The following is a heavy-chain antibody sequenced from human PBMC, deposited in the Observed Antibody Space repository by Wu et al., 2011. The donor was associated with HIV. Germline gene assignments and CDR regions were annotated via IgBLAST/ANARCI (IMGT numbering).Heavy chain of an antibody. D-gene: IGHD6-13*01. V-gene: IGHV1-69*17. Sequence: QVQLVQSGAEVKKPGSSVKVSCQTSGGTFNSYVTSWVRQAPGQGLEWMGGITPVXGIVNYAQKFRGRVTITADKSTSTAYMELSSLRSEDTAVYYCATSRKRSSWGEYLQYWGQGTLVTVSS. CDR2: ITPVXGIV. J-gene: IGHJ1*01. CDR3: ATSRKRSSWGEYLQY. CDR1: GGTFNSYV.